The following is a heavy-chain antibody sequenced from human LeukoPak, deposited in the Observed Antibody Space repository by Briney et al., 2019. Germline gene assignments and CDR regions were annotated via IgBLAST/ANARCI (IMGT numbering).Heavy chain of an antibody. CDR1: EFTFSSYA. Sequence: GSLRLSCAASEFTFSSYAMNWVRQAPGKGLEWVSYISSSSSTIYYADSVKGRFTISRDNAKNSLYLQMNSLRAEDTAVYYCARDPTYYYDSSGSPGSAFDIWGQGTMVTVSS. CDR3: ARDPTYYYDSSGSPGSAFDI. CDR2: ISSSSSTI. V-gene: IGHV3-48*04. J-gene: IGHJ3*02. D-gene: IGHD3-22*01.